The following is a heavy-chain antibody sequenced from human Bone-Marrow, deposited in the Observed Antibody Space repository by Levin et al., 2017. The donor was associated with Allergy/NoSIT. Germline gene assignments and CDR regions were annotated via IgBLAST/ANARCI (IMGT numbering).Heavy chain of an antibody. CDR1: GGTFSSYA. D-gene: IGHD3-9*01. Sequence: KISCKASGGTFSSYAISWVRQAPGQGLEWMGGIIPIFGTANYAQKFQGRVTITADESTSTAYMELSSLRSEDTAVYYCARKGIRYFDWSSPDYYGMDVWGQGTTVTVSS. V-gene: IGHV1-69*01. J-gene: IGHJ6*02. CDR3: ARKGIRYFDWSSPDYYGMDV. CDR2: IIPIFGTA.